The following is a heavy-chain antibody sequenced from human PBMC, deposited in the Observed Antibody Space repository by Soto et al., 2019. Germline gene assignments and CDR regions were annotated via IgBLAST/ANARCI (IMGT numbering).Heavy chain of an antibody. CDR2: ISSSSSYI. CDR1: GFTFSSYT. J-gene: IGHJ4*02. Sequence: EVQLVESGGGLVKPGGSLRLSCAASGFTFSSYTMNWVRQAPGKGLEWVSSISSSSSYIYYADSVKGRFTISRDNGKNSLYLQMNGLIAEDRVVDYCEGGYSSGDYWGQGTLVIVCS. D-gene: IGHD6-19*01. V-gene: IGHV3-21*01. CDR3: EGGYSSGDY.